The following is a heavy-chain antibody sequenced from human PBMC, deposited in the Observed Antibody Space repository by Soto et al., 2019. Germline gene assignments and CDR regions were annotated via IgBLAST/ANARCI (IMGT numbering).Heavy chain of an antibody. CDR2: ISWNSGSI. D-gene: IGHD4-17*01. Sequence: PGGSLRLSCAASGFTFDDHAMHWVRQAPGKGLEWVSGISWNSGSIGYADSVKGRFTISRDNAKNSLYLQMNSLRAEDTALYYCAKAINDYADAFDIWGQGTMVTVSS. V-gene: IGHV3-9*01. CDR1: GFTFDDHA. CDR3: AKAINDYADAFDI. J-gene: IGHJ3*02.